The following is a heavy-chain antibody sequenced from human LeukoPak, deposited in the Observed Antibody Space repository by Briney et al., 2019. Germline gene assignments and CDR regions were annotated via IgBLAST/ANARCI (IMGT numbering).Heavy chain of an antibody. CDR1: GGSFSGYY. V-gene: IGHV4-34*01. J-gene: IGHJ4*02. CDR2: INHSGST. CDR3: ARRGRVVVTAIRQYYFDY. D-gene: IGHD2-21*02. Sequence: PSETLSLTCAVYGGSFSGYYWSWIRQPPGKGLEWIGEINHSGSTNYNPSLKSRVTISVDTSKNQFSLRLSSVTAADTAVYYCARRGRVVVTAIRQYYFDYWGQGTLVTVSS.